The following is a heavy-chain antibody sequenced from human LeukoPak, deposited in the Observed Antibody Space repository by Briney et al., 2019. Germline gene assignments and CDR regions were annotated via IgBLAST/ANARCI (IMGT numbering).Heavy chain of an antibody. J-gene: IGHJ4*02. CDR2: IKTKTDAGTT. V-gene: IGHV3-15*05. Sequence: PGRSLRLSCAASGFTFSNAWMIWVRQAPGKGLEWIGRIKTKTDAGTTDYAAPVKGRFTISRDDSKNTLYLQMNSLKTEDTAIYYCTSSGSRWNYFDYWGQGTLATVSS. CDR1: GFTFSNAW. CDR3: TSSGSRWNYFDY. D-gene: IGHD4-23*01.